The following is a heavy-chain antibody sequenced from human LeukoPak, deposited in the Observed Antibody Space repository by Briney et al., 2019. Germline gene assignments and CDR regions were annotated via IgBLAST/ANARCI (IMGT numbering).Heavy chain of an antibody. V-gene: IGHV3-64*01. CDR1: GFTFSRYA. Sequence: GGSLRLSCAASGFTFSRYAMHWVRQAPGKGLEYVSAISSNGGSTYYANSVKGRFTISRDNSKNTLYLQMNSLRAEDTAVYYCARDGSGWYFYYYYYMDVWGKGTTVTVSS. J-gene: IGHJ6*03. CDR2: ISSNGGST. CDR3: ARDGSGWYFYYYYYMDV. D-gene: IGHD6-19*01.